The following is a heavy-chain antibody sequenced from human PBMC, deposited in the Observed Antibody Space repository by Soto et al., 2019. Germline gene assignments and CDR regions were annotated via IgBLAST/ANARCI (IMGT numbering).Heavy chain of an antibody. Sequence: GGSLRLSCAASGFTFSSYAMSWVRQAPGKGLEWVSAISGSGGSTYYADSVKGRFTISRDNSKNTLYLQMNSLRAEDTAVYYCAKDGARVTTLRSSHMDFYYYYGMDVWGQGTTVTVSS. J-gene: IGHJ6*02. CDR3: AKDGARVTTLRSSHMDFYYYYGMDV. D-gene: IGHD4-4*01. CDR1: GFTFSSYA. CDR2: ISGSGGST. V-gene: IGHV3-23*01.